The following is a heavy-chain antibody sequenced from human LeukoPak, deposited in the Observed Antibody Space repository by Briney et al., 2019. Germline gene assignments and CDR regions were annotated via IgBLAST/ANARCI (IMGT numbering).Heavy chain of an antibody. V-gene: IGHV3-23*01. D-gene: IGHD1-7*01. J-gene: IGHJ4*02. CDR1: GFTFSRYW. CDR3: AKVPSRNWDWGNIFDY. Sequence: GRSLRLSCVGSGFTFSRYWLNWVRQAPGKGLEWVSAISGSGGSTYYADSVKGRFTISRDNSKNTLYLQMNSLRAEDTAVYYCAKVPSRNWDWGNIFDYWGQGTLVTVSS. CDR2: ISGSGGST.